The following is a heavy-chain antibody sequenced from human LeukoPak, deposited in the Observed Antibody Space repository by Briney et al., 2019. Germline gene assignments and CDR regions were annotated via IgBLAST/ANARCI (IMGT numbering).Heavy chain of an antibody. V-gene: IGHV3-30*02. D-gene: IGHD3-16*01. CDR1: GFTFSSYG. CDR3: AKGGGMAATWDAIDM. Sequence: GGSLRLSCAASGFTFSSYGMHWVRQAPGKGLEWVAFIRYDGSNKYYADSVKGRFTISRDNSKNTLYLQMNSLRVEDTAVYFCAKGGGMAATWDAIDMWGQGTTVTVSS. J-gene: IGHJ3*02. CDR2: IRYDGSNK.